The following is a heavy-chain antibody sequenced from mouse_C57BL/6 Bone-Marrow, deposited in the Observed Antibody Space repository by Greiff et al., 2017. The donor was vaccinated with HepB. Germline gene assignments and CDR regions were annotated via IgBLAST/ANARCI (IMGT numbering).Heavy chain of an antibody. CDR3: ARGRLFITTVVEWYFDV. V-gene: IGHV3-6*01. J-gene: IGHJ1*03. CDR2: ISYDGSN. Sequence: EVQRVESGPGLVKPSQSLSLTCSVTVYSITSGYYWNWIRQFPGNKLEWMGYISYDGSNNYNPSLKNRISITRDTSKNQFFLKLNSVTTEDTATYYCARGRLFITTVVEWYFDVWGTGTTVTVSS. D-gene: IGHD1-1*01. CDR1: VYSITSGYY.